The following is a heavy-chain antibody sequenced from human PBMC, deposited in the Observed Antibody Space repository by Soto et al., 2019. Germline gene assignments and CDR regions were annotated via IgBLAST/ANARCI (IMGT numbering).Heavy chain of an antibody. Sequence: ASVKVSCKASGGTFSSYAISWVRQAPGQGLEWMGGIIPIFGTANYAQKFQGRVTITADESTSTAYMELSSLRSEDTAVYYCARDLTSDIVATDPHDYWGQGTLVTVSS. CDR3: ARDLTSDIVATDPHDY. CDR2: IIPIFGTA. V-gene: IGHV1-69*13. J-gene: IGHJ4*02. CDR1: GGTFSSYA. D-gene: IGHD5-12*01.